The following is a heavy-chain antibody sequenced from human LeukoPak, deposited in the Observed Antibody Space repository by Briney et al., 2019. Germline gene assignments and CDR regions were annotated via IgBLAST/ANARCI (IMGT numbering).Heavy chain of an antibody. V-gene: IGHV4-61*02. CDR3: ARLNYGSGSYYPGGEDY. D-gene: IGHD3-10*01. J-gene: IGHJ4*02. CDR1: GGSISSGTYY. CDR2: VYTSGNT. Sequence: PSETLSLTCTVSGGSISSGTYYWNWIRQPAGKGLEWIGRVYTSGNTNYNPSLKSRVTISVDTSKNQFSLQLSSVTAADTAIYYCARLNYGSGSYYPGGEDYWGQGTLVTVSS.